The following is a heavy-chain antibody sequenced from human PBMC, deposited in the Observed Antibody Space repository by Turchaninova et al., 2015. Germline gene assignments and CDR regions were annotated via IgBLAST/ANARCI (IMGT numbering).Heavy chain of an antibody. V-gene: IGHV4-38-2*01. J-gene: IGHJ4*02. CDR3: ARVNWIPDY. Sequence: QVQLQESGPGLVKPSETLSLTCAVSGYSISSGYHWGWIRQPPGKGLEWIGSIYRSGITYYNPSLKRRVSISVDTSKNQFSLKLSSVIAADTAEYYCARVNWIPDYWGQGTPVTVSS. CDR2: IYRSGIT. CDR1: GYSISSGYH. D-gene: IGHD1-20*01.